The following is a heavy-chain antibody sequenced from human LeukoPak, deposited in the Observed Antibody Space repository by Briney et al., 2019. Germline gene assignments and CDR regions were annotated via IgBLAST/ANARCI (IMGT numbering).Heavy chain of an antibody. CDR3: ARSRVAWAMITFGGVNAFDI. D-gene: IGHD3-16*01. Sequence: ASVKVSCKASGYTFTSYAMHWVRQAPGQRLEWMGWINAGNGNTKYSQKFQGRVTITRDTSASTAYMELSSLRSEDTAVYYCARSRVAWAMITFGGVNAFDIWGQGTMVTVSS. CDR2: INAGNGNT. V-gene: IGHV1-3*01. CDR1: GYTFTSYA. J-gene: IGHJ3*02.